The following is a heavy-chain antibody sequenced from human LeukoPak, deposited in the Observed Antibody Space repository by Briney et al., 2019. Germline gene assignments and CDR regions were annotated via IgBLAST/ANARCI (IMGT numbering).Heavy chain of an antibody. V-gene: IGHV1-69*04. Sequence: SVKVSCKASGGTFSTYAISWVRQAPGQGLEWMGRINPFRVIVNYAQKFQGRVTITADRSTNTAYMELSSLRFEDTAVYYCARDLDSYYFYGMDVWGQGTTVTVSS. CDR3: ARDLDSYYFYGMDV. CDR1: GGTFSTYA. CDR2: INPFRVIV. J-gene: IGHJ6*02.